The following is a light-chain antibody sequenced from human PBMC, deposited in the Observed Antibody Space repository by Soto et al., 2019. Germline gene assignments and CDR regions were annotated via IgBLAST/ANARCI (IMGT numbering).Light chain of an antibody. V-gene: IGKV3-15*01. CDR2: GAS. CDR3: QQYNIWPQT. J-gene: IGKJ1*01. Sequence: MTQSPSTLSASVGEIVTISCRASQSISSYLNWYQQKPGQAPRLLIYGASTRATGIPARFSGSGSGTEFTLTISSLQSEDFAVYFCQQYNIWPQTFGQGTKVDI. CDR1: QSISSY.